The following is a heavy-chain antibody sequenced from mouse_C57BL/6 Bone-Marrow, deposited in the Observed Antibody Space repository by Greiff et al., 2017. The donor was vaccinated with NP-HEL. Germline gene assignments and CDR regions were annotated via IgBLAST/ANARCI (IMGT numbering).Heavy chain of an antibody. CDR2: IWSDGST. CDR3: ARHGVTTVVDWYFDV. CDR1: GFSLTSYG. D-gene: IGHD1-1*01. V-gene: IGHV2-6-1*01. J-gene: IGHJ1*03. Sequence: QVQLKESGPGLVAPSQSLSITCTVSGFSLTSYGVHWVRQPPGKGLEWLVVIWSDGSTTYNSALKSRLSISKDNSKSQVFLKMNSLQTDDTAMYYGARHGVTTVVDWYFDVWGTGTTVTVSS.